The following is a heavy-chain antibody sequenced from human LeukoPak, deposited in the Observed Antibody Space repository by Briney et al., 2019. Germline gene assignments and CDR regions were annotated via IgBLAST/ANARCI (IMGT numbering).Heavy chain of an antibody. Sequence: SETLSHTCAVYGGSFSGYYWSWIRQPPGKGLEWIGEINHSGSTNYNPSLKSRVTISVDTSKNQFSLKLSSVTAADTAVYYCTKSDGSGLIRICGRGTMVTVSS. CDR2: INHSGST. J-gene: IGHJ3*02. CDR1: GGSFSGYY. D-gene: IGHD3-22*01. CDR3: TKSDGSGLIRI. V-gene: IGHV4-34*01.